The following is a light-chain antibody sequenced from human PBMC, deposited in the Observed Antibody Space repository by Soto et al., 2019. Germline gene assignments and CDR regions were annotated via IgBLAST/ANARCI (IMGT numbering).Light chain of an antibody. CDR1: QSVSSY. CDR3: QQRRTWLLT. Sequence: DIVLTQSPATLSLSPGEGATLSCRASQSVSSYLAWYQQKPGQPPRLLIYGASNRATGIPARFSGSGSGTDFTLTISSLETEDSAVYYCQQRRTWLLTFGGGTKVEIK. J-gene: IGKJ4*01. V-gene: IGKV3-11*01. CDR2: GAS.